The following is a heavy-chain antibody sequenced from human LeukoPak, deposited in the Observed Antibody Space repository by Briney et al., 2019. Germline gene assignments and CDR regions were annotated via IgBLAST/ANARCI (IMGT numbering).Heavy chain of an antibody. V-gene: IGHV4-34*11. CDR2: IYYSGST. CDR3: ARFYGDYAYYGMDV. Sequence: SETLSLTCAVYGGSFSGYYWSWIRQPPGKGLEWIGYIYYSGSTNHNPSLKSRVTISVDTSKNQFSLKLSSVTAADTAVYYCARFYGDYAYYGMDVWGQGTTVTVSS. J-gene: IGHJ6*02. D-gene: IGHD4-17*01. CDR1: GGSFSGYY.